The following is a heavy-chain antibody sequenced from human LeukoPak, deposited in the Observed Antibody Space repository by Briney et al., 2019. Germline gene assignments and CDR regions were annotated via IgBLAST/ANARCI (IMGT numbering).Heavy chain of an antibody. CDR1: GFTFSSYW. V-gene: IGHV3-7*01. CDR2: IKQDGSEK. Sequence: GGSLRLSCAASGFTFSSYWMSWVRQAPGKGLEWVANIKQDGSEKYYVDSVKGRFTISRDNAKNSLYLQMNGLRAEDTAVYYCARDLLYSYEYYFDYWGQGTLVTVSS. CDR3: ARDLLYSYEYYFDY. D-gene: IGHD5-18*01. J-gene: IGHJ4*02.